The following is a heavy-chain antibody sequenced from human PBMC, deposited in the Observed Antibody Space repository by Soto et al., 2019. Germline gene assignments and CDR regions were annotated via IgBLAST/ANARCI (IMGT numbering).Heavy chain of an antibody. Sequence: GGSLSLSSETSGFTFSSYSMNWVRQAPGKGLEWVSYISSSSSTIYYADNVKGRFTISRENAKNSLYLKMNSLRAEDTVVYYCARVGRAIDYSGQGTL. CDR3: ARVGRAIDY. J-gene: IGHJ4*02. D-gene: IGHD1-26*01. V-gene: IGHV3-48*01. CDR2: ISSSSSTI. CDR1: GFTFSSYS.